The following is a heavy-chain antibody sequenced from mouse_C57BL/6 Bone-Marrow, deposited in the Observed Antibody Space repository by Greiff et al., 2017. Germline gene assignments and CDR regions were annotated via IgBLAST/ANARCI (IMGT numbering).Heavy chain of an antibody. CDR2: INPNNGGT. V-gene: IGHV1-26*01. Sequence: EVQLQQSGPELVKPGASVKISCKASGYTFTDYYMNWVKQSHGKSLEWIGDINPNNGGTSYNQKFKGKATLTVDKSSSTAYMELRSLTSEDSAVYYCAREGIYYWYFDVWGTGTTVTVSS. J-gene: IGHJ1*03. CDR1: GYTFTDYY. CDR3: AREGIYYWYFDV.